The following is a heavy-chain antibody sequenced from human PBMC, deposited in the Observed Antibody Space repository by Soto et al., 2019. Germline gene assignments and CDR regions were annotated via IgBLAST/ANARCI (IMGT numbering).Heavy chain of an antibody. CDR3: ARGRAIAAPPRLFDY. CDR1: GYTFTSYG. CDR2: ISAYNGNT. J-gene: IGHJ4*02. D-gene: IGHD6-13*01. Sequence: GASVKVSCTASGYTFTSYGISWVRQATGQGLEWMGWISAYNGNTNYAQKLQGRVTMTTDTSTSTAYMELRSLRSDDTAVYYCARGRAIAAPPRLFDYWGQGTLVTVSP. V-gene: IGHV1-18*01.